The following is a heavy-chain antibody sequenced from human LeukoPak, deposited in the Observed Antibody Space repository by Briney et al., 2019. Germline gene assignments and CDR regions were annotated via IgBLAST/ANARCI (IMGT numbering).Heavy chain of an antibody. CDR1: GFTFDDYA. Sequence: GGSLRLSCAASGFTFDDYAMHWVRQAPGKGLEWVSGISWNSGSIGYADSVKGRFTISRDNAKNSLYLQMNSLRAEDTALYYCAKDIGGYYYGSGLDYWGQGTLVTVSS. CDR2: ISWNSGSI. J-gene: IGHJ4*02. D-gene: IGHD3-10*01. V-gene: IGHV3-9*01. CDR3: AKDIGGYYYGSGLDY.